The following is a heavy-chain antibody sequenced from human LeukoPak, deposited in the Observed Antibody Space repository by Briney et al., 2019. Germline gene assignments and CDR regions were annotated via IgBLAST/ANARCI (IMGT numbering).Heavy chain of an antibody. J-gene: IGHJ4*02. CDR2: VYYTGGT. Sequence: PSETLSLTCTVSGGSIDITTYYWGWIRQPPGKGLDWIGSVYYTGGTYYNPSLMSRVTISIDTSKNQFSLKLSSVTAADTAVYYCARGLWFGDKNPPYFDYWGQGILVTVSS. D-gene: IGHD3-10*01. CDR3: ARGLWFGDKNPPYFDY. CDR1: GGSIDITTYY. V-gene: IGHV4-39*01.